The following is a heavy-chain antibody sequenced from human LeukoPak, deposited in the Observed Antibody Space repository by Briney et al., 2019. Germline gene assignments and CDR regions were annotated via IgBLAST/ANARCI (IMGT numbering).Heavy chain of an antibody. J-gene: IGHJ4*02. CDR3: ARVYSSGWARGTIDH. CDR1: GGSISSYY. D-gene: IGHD6-19*01. Sequence: SETLSLTCTVSGGSISSYYWSWIRQPPGKGLEWIGYIYYSGSTNYNPSLKSRVTISVDTSKNQFSLKLSSVTAADTAVYYCARVYSSGWARGTIDHWGQGTLVTVSS. V-gene: IGHV4-59*01. CDR2: IYYSGST.